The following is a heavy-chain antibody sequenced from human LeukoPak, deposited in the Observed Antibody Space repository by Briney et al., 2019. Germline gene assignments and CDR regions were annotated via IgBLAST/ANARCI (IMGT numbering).Heavy chain of an antibody. D-gene: IGHD1-26*01. V-gene: IGHV3-21*01. CDR3: ARMYSGSYLAFDY. J-gene: IGHJ4*02. CDR2: ISSSSSYI. CDR1: GFIFSSYS. Sequence: GGSLRLSCAASGFIFSSYSMNWVRQAPGKGLEWVSSISSSSSYIYYADSVKGRFTISRDNAKNSLYLQMNSLRAEDTAVYYCARMYSGSYLAFDYWGQGTLVTVSS.